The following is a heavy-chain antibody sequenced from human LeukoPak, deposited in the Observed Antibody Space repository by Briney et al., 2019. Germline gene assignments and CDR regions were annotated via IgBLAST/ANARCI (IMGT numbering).Heavy chain of an antibody. CDR3: ARHQGHYYMDV. CDR1: GYSISSGYY. V-gene: IGHV4-38-2*02. CDR2: IYHSGGT. Sequence: SETLSLTCTVSGYSISSGYYWGWIRQPPGKGLEWIGSIYHSGGTYYNPSLKSRVTISVDTSKNQFSLKLSSVTAADTAMYYCARHQGHYYMDVWGKGTTVTISS. J-gene: IGHJ6*03.